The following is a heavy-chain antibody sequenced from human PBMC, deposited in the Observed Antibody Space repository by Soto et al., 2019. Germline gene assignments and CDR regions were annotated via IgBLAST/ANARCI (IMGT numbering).Heavy chain of an antibody. CDR3: ARGREYYDILTGYYNSNWFDP. J-gene: IGHJ5*02. Sequence: SETLSLTCAVYGGSFSGYYWSWIRQPPGKGLEWIGEINHSGSTNYNPSLKSRVTISVDMSKNQFSLKLSSVTAADTAVYYCARGREYYDILTGYYNSNWFDPWGQGTLVTVSS. D-gene: IGHD3-9*01. V-gene: IGHV4-34*01. CDR2: INHSGST. CDR1: GGSFSGYY.